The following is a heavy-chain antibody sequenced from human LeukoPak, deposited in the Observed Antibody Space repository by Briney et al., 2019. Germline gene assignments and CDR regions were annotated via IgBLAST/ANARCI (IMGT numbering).Heavy chain of an antibody. J-gene: IGHJ4*02. V-gene: IGHV4-31*03. CDR3: ARDIGNYYDSSGYFDY. CDR2: IYYSGST. D-gene: IGHD3-22*01. CDR1: GGSISSGGCY. Sequence: PSQTLSLTCTVSGGSISSGGCYWSWIRQHPGKGLEWIGYIYYSGSTYYNPSLKSRVTISVDTSKNQFSLKLSSVTAADTAVYYCARDIGNYYDSSGYFDYWGQGTLVTVSS.